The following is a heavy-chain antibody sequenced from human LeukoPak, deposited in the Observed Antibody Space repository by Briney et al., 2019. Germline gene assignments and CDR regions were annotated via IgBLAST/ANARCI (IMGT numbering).Heavy chain of an antibody. CDR2: ITGSGDTT. V-gene: IGHV3-23*01. CDR1: GFTFSNYA. D-gene: IGHD2-2*01. J-gene: IGHJ4*02. Sequence: GGSLRLSCAAPGFTFSNYAMSWVRQAPGKGLEWVSAITGSGDTTYYAHPVKGRFTISRDNSKNTVYLQMNSLRAEDTAIYYCANRRCTSSCCYLEYWGQGTLVTVSS. CDR3: ANRRCTSSCCYLEY.